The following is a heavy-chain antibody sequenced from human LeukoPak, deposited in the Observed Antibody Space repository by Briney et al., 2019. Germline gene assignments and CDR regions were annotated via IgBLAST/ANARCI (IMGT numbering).Heavy chain of an antibody. CDR1: GFTFSSYV. CDR3: AKRGPAGAGKSPDYFDY. D-gene: IGHD6-19*01. V-gene: IGHV3-23*01. J-gene: IGHJ4*02. CDR2: IIGSGDRT. Sequence: PGGSLRLSCAACGFTFSSYVMSWVRQAPGKGLEWVSAIIGSGDRTYYADSVKGRFTISRDNSKNTVYLQMNSLRAEDTAVYYCAKRGPAGAGKSPDYFDYWGQGTLVTVSS.